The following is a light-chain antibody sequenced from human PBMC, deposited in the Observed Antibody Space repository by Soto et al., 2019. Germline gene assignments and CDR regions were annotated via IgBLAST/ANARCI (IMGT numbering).Light chain of an antibody. Sequence: EIVMTQSPATLSVSPGERVTLSCRSSQSIYNKVAWYQQKPFQAPRLLIYGASTSATGISARFSGSGSGTEFTLTISSLQSEDFAVYYCQQYNNWPPITFGQGTRLEIK. J-gene: IGKJ5*01. CDR1: QSIYNK. CDR3: QQYNNWPPIT. V-gene: IGKV3-15*01. CDR2: GAS.